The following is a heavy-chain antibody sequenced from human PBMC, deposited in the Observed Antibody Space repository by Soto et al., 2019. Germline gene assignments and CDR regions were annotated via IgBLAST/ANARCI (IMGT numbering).Heavy chain of an antibody. J-gene: IGHJ4*02. V-gene: IGHV3-23*01. CDR3: AKIFRYGDPEY. D-gene: IGHD2-21*02. Sequence: EVQLLESGGGLVQPGGSLRLSCAASGFTFSSYAMSWVRQAPGKGLEWVSGISVSGDSTYYAGSVKGRFTISRDNSKSTLYLQMNSLRAEDTAVYYCAKIFRYGDPEYWGQGALLTVSS. CDR2: ISVSGDST. CDR1: GFTFSSYA.